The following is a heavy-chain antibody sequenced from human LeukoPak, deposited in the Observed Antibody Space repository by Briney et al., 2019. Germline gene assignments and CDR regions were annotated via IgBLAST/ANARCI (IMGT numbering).Heavy chain of an antibody. CDR3: ASQNIAAAQDAFDI. CDR1: GFTFSSYW. V-gene: IGHV3-7*03. D-gene: IGHD6-13*01. J-gene: IGHJ3*02. Sequence: GGSLRLSCGASGFTFSSYWMSWVRQAPGKGLEWVANIKQDGSEKYYVDSVKGRFTISRDNAKNSLYLQMNSLRAEDTAVYYCASQNIAAAQDAFDIWGQGTMVTVSS. CDR2: IKQDGSEK.